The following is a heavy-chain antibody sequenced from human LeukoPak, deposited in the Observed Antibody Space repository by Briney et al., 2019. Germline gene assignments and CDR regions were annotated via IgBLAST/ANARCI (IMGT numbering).Heavy chain of an antibody. D-gene: IGHD4-17*01. CDR3: ARGGRTTWHGMDV. CDR2: IWYDGSNK. J-gene: IGHJ6*02. Sequence: GGSLRLSCEASGFTFSTYGMHWVRQAPGKGLEGVAVIWYDGSNKNYADSVKGRFTISRDNSKNTLYLQMNSLRAEDTAVYYCARGGRTTWHGMDVWGQGTTVTVSS. V-gene: IGHV3-33*01. CDR1: GFTFSTYG.